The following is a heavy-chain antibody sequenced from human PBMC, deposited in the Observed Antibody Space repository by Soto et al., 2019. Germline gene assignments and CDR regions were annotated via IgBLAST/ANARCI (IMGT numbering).Heavy chain of an antibody. CDR2: IYYSGST. CDR1: GGSISSGGYY. J-gene: IGHJ6*02. V-gene: IGHV4-31*03. CDR3: ARDQVERRPDGMDV. D-gene: IGHD1-1*01. Sequence: SETLSLTCTVSGGSISSGGYYWSWIRQHPGKGLEWIGYIYYSGSTYYNPSLKSRVAISVDTSKNQFSLKLSSVTAADTAVYYCARDQVERRPDGMDVWGQGTTVTVSS.